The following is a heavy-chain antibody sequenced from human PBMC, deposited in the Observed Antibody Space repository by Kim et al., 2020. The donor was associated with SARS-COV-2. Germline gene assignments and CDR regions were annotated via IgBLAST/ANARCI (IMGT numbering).Heavy chain of an antibody. CDR2: INHSGST. CDR1: GGSFSGYY. J-gene: IGHJ4*02. Sequence: SETLSLTCAVYGGSFSGYYWSWIRQPPGKGLEWIGEINHSGSTNYNPSLKSRVTISVDMSKNQFSLKLSSVTAADTAVYYCARGPVYWQLAPFDYWGQGTLVTVSS. V-gene: IGHV4-34*01. CDR3: ARGPVYWQLAPFDY. D-gene: IGHD1-26*01.